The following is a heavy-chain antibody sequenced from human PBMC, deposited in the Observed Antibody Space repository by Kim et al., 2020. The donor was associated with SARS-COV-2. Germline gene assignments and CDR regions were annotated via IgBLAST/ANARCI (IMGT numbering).Heavy chain of an antibody. J-gene: IGHJ4*02. D-gene: IGHD5-12*01. CDR2: IYSTETT. Sequence: SETLSLTCTVSGGSISGHYWSWIRQPPGKGLEWIGFIYSTETTNYNPSLKSRLTMSMDTSKNQLSMKLRSVTAADTAVYYCVRHDRGYSGYDPSFDFWGQGTLITVSS. V-gene: IGHV4-59*08. CDR1: GGSISGHY. CDR3: VRHDRGYSGYDPSFDF.